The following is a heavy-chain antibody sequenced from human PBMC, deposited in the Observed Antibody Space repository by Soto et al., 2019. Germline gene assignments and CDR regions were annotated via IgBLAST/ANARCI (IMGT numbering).Heavy chain of an antibody. Sequence: QLPLQESGPGVVKPSQTLSLTCTVSGGSNIRDGYYWSWIRQHRGKGLERIAYISYSGSSHSNPSLKSLVTISADTSKNPFSLRLTAVPAADTAVYFCARATPAGSADFWGQGTLVTVSS. J-gene: IGHJ4*02. CDR1: GGSNIRDGYY. CDR2: ISYSGSS. D-gene: IGHD2-2*01. V-gene: IGHV4-31*01. CDR3: ARATPAGSADF.